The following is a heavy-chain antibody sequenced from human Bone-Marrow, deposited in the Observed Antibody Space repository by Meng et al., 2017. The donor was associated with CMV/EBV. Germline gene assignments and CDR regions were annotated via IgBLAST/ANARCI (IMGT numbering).Heavy chain of an antibody. J-gene: IGHJ4*02. D-gene: IGHD2-15*01. CDR1: GYTFTGYY. CDR2: ISPNSGGT. V-gene: IGHV1-2*02. CDR3: ARDYYSRTFDF. Sequence: ASVKVSCKASGYTFTGYYMHWVRQAPGQGLEWMGWISPNSGGTNYAQKFQGRLTMTTDTSTSTAYMELRSLRSDDTAVYYCARDYYSRTFDFWGQGTLVTVSS.